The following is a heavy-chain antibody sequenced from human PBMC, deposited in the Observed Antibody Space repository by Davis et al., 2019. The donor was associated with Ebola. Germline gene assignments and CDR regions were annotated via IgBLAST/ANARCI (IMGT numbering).Heavy chain of an antibody. D-gene: IGHD4-23*01. J-gene: IGHJ4*02. Sequence: GESLKISCAASGFTFSSYWMHWVRQAPGKGLVWVSRINSDGSSTSYADSVKGRFTISRDNSKNTLYLQMNSLRAEDTAVYYCARELRWYFDYWGQGTLVTVSS. V-gene: IGHV3-74*01. CDR1: GFTFSSYW. CDR3: ARELRWYFDY. CDR2: INSDGSST.